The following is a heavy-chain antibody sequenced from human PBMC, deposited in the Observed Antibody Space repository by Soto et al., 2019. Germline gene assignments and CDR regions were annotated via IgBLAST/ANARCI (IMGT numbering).Heavy chain of an antibody. CDR3: AKGDCSGGSCYAFDY. D-gene: IGHD2-15*01. CDR1: GFTFSSYA. Sequence: GGSLRLSCAASGFTFSSYAMSWARQAPGKGLEWVSAISGSGGSTYYADSVKGRFTISRDNSKNTLYLQMNSLRAEDTAVYYCAKGDCSGGSCYAFDYWGQGTLVTVSS. J-gene: IGHJ4*02. CDR2: ISGSGGST. V-gene: IGHV3-23*01.